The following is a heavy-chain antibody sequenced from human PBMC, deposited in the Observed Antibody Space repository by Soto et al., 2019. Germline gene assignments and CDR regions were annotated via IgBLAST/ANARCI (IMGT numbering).Heavy chain of an antibody. J-gene: IGHJ4*02. CDR2: INPNSGVT. CDR1: GYTFTGYY. Sequence: ASVKVSCKASGYTFTGYYMHWVRQAPGQGLESMGWINPNSGVTNYAQKFQGRVTMTRDTSIGTAYMELTRLRSDDTAVYYCARDPPETPSDYWGQGTLVTVSS. V-gene: IGHV1-2*02. CDR3: ARDPPETPSDY.